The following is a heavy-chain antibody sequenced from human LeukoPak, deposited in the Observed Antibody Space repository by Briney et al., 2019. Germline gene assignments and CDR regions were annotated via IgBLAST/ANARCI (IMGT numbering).Heavy chain of an antibody. J-gene: IGHJ4*02. V-gene: IGHV3-21*01. CDR1: GFTFSTYI. D-gene: IGHD3-10*01. CDR2: ISTTSSYI. Sequence: SGGSLRLSCAASGFTFSTYIMNWVRQAPGKGLEWVSSISTTSSYIYYADSVKGRFTISRDNAKNSLYLQMNSLRAEDTAVYYCAREEGFGELPHYFDYWGQGTLVTVSS. CDR3: AREEGFGELPHYFDY.